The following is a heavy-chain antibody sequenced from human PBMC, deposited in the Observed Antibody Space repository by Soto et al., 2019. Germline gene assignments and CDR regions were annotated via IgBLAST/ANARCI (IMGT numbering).Heavy chain of an antibody. CDR3: ARDTAMVRSYHYYGMDV. CDR2: IIPIFGTT. J-gene: IGHJ6*02. V-gene: IGHV1-69*12. Sequence: QVQLVQSGAEVKKPGSSVKVSCKASGGTFSSYAISWVRQAPGQGLEWMGGIIPIFGTTNYAQKFQGRVTITADESTSTAYMELSSLRSEDTAVYYCARDTAMVRSYHYYGMDVWGQGTTVTVSS. CDR1: GGTFSSYA. D-gene: IGHD5-18*01.